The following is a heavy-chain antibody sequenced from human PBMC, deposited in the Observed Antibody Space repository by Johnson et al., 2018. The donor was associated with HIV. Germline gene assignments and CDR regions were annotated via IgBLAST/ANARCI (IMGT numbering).Heavy chain of an antibody. Sequence: QVQLVESGGGVVQPGRSLRLSCAASGLTFSTYTMHWVRQAPGKGLEWVALISYDGTNKYYADSVKGRFTISRDNSENTLYLQMNSLRPEDTAMYFCAYCGYGGSDAFDLWGQGTLVTVSS. V-gene: IGHV3-30*04. CDR3: AYCGYGGSDAFDL. J-gene: IGHJ3*01. CDR1: GLTFSTYT. CDR2: ISYDGTNK. D-gene: IGHD6-25*01.